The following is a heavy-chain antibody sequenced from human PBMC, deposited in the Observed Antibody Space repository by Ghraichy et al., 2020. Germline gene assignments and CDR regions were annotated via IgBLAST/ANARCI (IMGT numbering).Heavy chain of an antibody. J-gene: IGHJ4*02. Sequence: LSLTCAASGFPFSTYWMNWVRQTPGKGLEWVANIDPDGGAKSYVDSVKGRCTVSRDNTKNSLFLRLNSLRVEDAAVYYCAGWGSSNYWGQGALATVSS. D-gene: IGHD3-16*01. CDR1: GFPFSTYW. CDR3: AGWGSSNY. V-gene: IGHV3-7*01. CDR2: IDPDGGAK.